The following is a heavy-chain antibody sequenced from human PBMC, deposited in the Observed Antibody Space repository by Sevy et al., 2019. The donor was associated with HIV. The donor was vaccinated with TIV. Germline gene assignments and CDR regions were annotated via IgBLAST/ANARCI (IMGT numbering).Heavy chain of an antibody. CDR1: GGSISSSSYY. Sequence: SETLSLTCTVSGGSISSSSYYWGWIRQPPGKGLEWIGSIYYSGSNYYNPSLKSRVTISVDTSKNQFSMKLSSVTAADTAVYYCATQDGYNLRYFDYWGQGTLVTVSS. CDR2: IYYSGSN. J-gene: IGHJ4*02. V-gene: IGHV4-39*01. D-gene: IGHD5-12*01. CDR3: ATQDGYNLRYFDY.